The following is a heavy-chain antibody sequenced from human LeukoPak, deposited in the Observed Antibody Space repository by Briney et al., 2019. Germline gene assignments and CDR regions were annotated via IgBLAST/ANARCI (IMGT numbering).Heavy chain of an antibody. CDR2: ISTYNGNT. V-gene: IGHV1-18*01. CDR3: ARVPDSSSSYCYCDY. D-gene: IGHD6-13*01. Sequence: ASVKVSCKASGYTFTSYGISWVRQAPGQGLEWMGWISTYNGNTNYAQKLQGRVTMTTDTSTSTAYMELRSLRSDDTAVYYCARVPDSSSSYCYCDYWGQRTLVTVSS. J-gene: IGHJ4*02. CDR1: GYTFTSYG.